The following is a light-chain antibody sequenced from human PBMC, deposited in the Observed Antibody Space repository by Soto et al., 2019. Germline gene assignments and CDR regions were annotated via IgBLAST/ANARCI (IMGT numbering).Light chain of an antibody. CDR2: EVT. J-gene: IGLJ1*01. CDR1: NSNIGSNN. CDR3: CSFTSGNTAYV. Sequence: QSVLTQPPSASGTPGQRVTISCAGSNSNIGSNNVYWYQQHPGKAPKLMIYEVTNRPSGVSTRFSGSKSGNTASLTISGLQAEDEADYYCCSFTSGNTAYVFGTGTKLTVL. V-gene: IGLV2-14*01.